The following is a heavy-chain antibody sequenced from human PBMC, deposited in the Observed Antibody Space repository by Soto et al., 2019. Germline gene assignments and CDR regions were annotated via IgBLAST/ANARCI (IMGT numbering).Heavy chain of an antibody. CDR3: ARDPSMITFGGVIVIRGDDAFDI. J-gene: IGHJ3*02. CDR2: IIPILGIA. V-gene: IGHV1-69*04. Sequence: ASVKVSCKASGGTFSSYTISWVRQAPGQGLEWMGRIIPILGIANYAQKFQGRVTITADKSTSTAYMELSSLRSEDTAVYYCARDPSMITFGGVIVIRGDDAFDIWGQGTMVTVSS. D-gene: IGHD3-16*02. CDR1: GGTFSSYT.